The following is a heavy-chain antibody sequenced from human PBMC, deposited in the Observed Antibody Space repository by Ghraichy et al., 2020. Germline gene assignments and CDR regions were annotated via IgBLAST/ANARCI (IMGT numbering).Heavy chain of an antibody. J-gene: IGHJ3*02. CDR2: IKQDGSEQ. D-gene: IGHD5-12*01. CDR1: GFIFNSYW. Sequence: GGSLRLSCAASGFIFNSYWMTWVRQGPGKGLEWVANIKQDGSEQNYVDSVRGRFTISRDNAKKSLYLEMSSLTAADTAVYYCATDGDVVADALHIWGQGTMVTVS. CDR3: ATDGDVVADALHI. V-gene: IGHV3-7*03.